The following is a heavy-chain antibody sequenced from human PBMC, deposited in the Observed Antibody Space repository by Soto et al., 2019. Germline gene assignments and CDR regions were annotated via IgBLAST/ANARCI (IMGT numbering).Heavy chain of an antibody. Sequence: EVQLLESGGGLVQPGGSLRLSCAASGFTFSSYAMSWVRQAPGKGLEWVSAISGSGGSTYYADSVKGRFTISRDNSKNTLYLQMNSLRAEDTAVYYCAKDGTMVRGAKAGRNWFDPWGQGTLVTVSS. J-gene: IGHJ5*02. CDR2: ISGSGGST. V-gene: IGHV3-23*01. CDR3: AKDGTMVRGAKAGRNWFDP. CDR1: GFTFSSYA. D-gene: IGHD3-10*01.